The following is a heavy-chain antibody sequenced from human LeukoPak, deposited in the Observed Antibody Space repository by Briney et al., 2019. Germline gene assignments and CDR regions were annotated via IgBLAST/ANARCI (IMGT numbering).Heavy chain of an antibody. CDR3: ARLKFYDSTGYSPSHYMDV. Sequence: SETLSLTCTLSGGPIYSYYWSWIRQSAGKGLQWIGRLYPGVSTDYNPSLKSRVTMSLDTSRKQFALTLSAVAAADTAVYYCARLKFYDSTGYSPSHYMDVWGKGTTVTVSS. J-gene: IGHJ6*03. CDR2: LYPGVST. CDR1: GGPIYSYY. V-gene: IGHV4-4*07. D-gene: IGHD3-22*01.